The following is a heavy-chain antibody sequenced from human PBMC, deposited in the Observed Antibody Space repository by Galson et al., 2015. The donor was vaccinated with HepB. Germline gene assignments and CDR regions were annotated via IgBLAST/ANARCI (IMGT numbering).Heavy chain of an antibody. V-gene: IGHV4-39*07. CDR1: GDSISNSDYF. Sequence: TLSLTCSVSGDSISNSDYFWAWIRQPPGGGLEWIGSIYSGNTYYNPSLKGRVNISADTSKSQISLKLTSVTAADTAIYYCAKNPPGGDYYYQGMDVWGQGTTVTVSS. CDR3: AKNPPGGDYYYQGMDV. CDR2: IYSGNT. J-gene: IGHJ6*02. D-gene: IGHD3-16*01.